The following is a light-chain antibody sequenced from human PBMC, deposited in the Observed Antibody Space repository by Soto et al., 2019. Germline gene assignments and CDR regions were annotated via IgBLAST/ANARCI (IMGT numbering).Light chain of an antibody. CDR2: EVS. CDR3: TSYTTISTLA. J-gene: IGLJ3*02. CDR1: SSDVGGYNY. V-gene: IGLV2-14*01. Sequence: QSALTQPASASGSPGQSITISCTGTSSDVGGYNYVSWYQQHPGKVPKLMIYEVSYRPSGVSNRFSGSKSGNTASLTISGLQAEDEADYYCTSYTTISTLAFGGGTKVTVL.